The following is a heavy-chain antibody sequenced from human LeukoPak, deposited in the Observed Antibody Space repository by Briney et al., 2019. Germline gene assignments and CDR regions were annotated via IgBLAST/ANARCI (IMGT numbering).Heavy chain of an antibody. CDR3: ARGGEQYSRHIDY. CDR2: IFYDGSKQ. Sequence: GGPLRLSCAASGFTFSNYGMHWVRQAPGKGLEWLAAIFYDGSKQHYADTVKGRFIISRDNAKNSLYLQMNSLRAEDTALYYCARGGEQYSRHIDYWGQGTLVTVSS. CDR1: GFTFSNYG. J-gene: IGHJ4*02. D-gene: IGHD6-6*01. V-gene: IGHV3-33*03.